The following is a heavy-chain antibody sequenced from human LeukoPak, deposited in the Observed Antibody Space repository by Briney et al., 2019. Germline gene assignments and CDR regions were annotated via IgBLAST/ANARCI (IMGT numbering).Heavy chain of an antibody. J-gene: IGHJ4*02. CDR3: ARGDGYNFFDF. CDR2: VYVGGST. Sequence: GGSLRLSCAVSGFTVSSKYMTWVRQAPGKRLDWVSVVYVGGSTYYADSVKGRFTISRDISNNTLYLQMNSLRAEDTAVYYCARGDGYNFFDFWGQGTLVTVSS. V-gene: IGHV3-53*01. CDR1: GFTVSSKY. D-gene: IGHD5-24*01.